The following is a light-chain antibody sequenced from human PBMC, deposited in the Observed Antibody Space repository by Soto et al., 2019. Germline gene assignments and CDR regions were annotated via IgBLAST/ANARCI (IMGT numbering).Light chain of an antibody. Sequence: QSVLTQSPSASASLGASVKLTCTLSSGHSSYAIAWHQQQPEKGPRYLMKLNSDGSHSKGDEIPDRFSGSSSGAESYLTSSSLQSEDEADYYCQTWGTGIRVFGGGTKLTVL. CDR3: QTWGTGIRV. V-gene: IGLV4-69*01. CDR1: SGHSSYA. CDR2: LNSDGSH. J-gene: IGLJ3*02.